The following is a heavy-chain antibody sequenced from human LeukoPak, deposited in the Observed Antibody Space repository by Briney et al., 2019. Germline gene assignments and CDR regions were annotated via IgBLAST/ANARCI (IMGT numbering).Heavy chain of an antibody. CDR3: ATGSGWYYYGMDV. CDR2: INPNSGGT. V-gene: IGHV1-2*04. Sequence: ASVKVSCKASGYTFTGYYMHWVRQAPGQGLEWMGWINPNSGGTNYAQKFQGWVTMTRDTSISTAYMELSRLRSDDTAVYYCATGSGWYYYGMDVWGKGTTVTVSS. J-gene: IGHJ6*04. D-gene: IGHD6-19*01. CDR1: GYTFTGYY.